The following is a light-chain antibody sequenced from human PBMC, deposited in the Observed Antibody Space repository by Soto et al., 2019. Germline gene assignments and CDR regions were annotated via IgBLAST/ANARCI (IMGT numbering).Light chain of an antibody. CDR2: EVS. V-gene: IGLV2-8*01. CDR1: SSDVGGYNY. J-gene: IGLJ1*01. Sequence: QSALTQPPSASGSPGQSVTISCTGTSSDVGGYNYVSWYQQPPGKAPKLMIYEVSKRPSGVPDRFSGSKSGNTASLTVSGRQAEDEADYYCSSYAGSNSYVFGTGTKLTVL. CDR3: SSYAGSNSYV.